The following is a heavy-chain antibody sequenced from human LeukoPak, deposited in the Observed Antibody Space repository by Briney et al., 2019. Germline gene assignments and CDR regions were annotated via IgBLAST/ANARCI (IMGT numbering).Heavy chain of an antibody. J-gene: IGHJ3*01. CDR3: AKDLAPGALDL. CDR2: LSTSGGTT. Sequence: GGSLRLSCAASGFTFSSYAMSWVRQAPGKGLEWVSALSTSGGTTYYADSVKGRFTISRDNSKNTLYLQMNSLGAEDTAVYYCAKDLAPGALDLWGQGTMVTVS. D-gene: IGHD3-10*01. V-gene: IGHV3-23*01. CDR1: GFTFSSYA.